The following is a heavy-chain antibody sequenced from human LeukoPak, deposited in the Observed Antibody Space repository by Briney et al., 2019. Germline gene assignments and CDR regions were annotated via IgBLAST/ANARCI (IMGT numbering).Heavy chain of an antibody. D-gene: IGHD6-13*01. V-gene: IGHV3-11*04. J-gene: IGHJ4*02. Sequence: PGGSLRLSCAASGFTFSDYYMSWIRQAPGKGLEWVSYISSSGSTIYYADSVKGRFTISRDNAKNSLYLQMNSLRAEDTAIYYCARQSSGIAATDKIDYWGQGALVTVSS. CDR2: ISSSGSTI. CDR1: GFTFSDYY. CDR3: ARQSSGIAATDKIDY.